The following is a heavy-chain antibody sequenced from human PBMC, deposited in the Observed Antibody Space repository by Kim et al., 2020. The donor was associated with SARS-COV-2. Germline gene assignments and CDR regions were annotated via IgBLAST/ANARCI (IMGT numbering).Heavy chain of an antibody. J-gene: IGHJ6*02. D-gene: IGHD2-15*01. CDR2: INTGNDNT. CDR3: ARDRRFCSGGSCYLDYHYYGMDV. V-gene: IGHV1-3*04. CDR1: GYTFTSYA. Sequence: ASVKVSCKASGYTFTSYAMHWVRQAPGQRLEWMGWINTGNDNTKYSQKFQGRVTITRDTSASTAFMELSSLRSEDTAVYYCARDRRFCSGGSCYLDYHYYGMDVWGQGTTVTVSS.